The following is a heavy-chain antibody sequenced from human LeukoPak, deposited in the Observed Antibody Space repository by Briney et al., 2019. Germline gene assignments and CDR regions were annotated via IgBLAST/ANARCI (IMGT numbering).Heavy chain of an antibody. CDR2: ISYDGSNK. CDR3: ARSGGPYYCGSGSYYNVAY. CDR1: GFTFSSYA. V-gene: IGHV3-30-3*01. J-gene: IGHJ4*02. Sequence: GGSLRLSCAASGFTFSSYAMHWVRQAPGKGLEWVAVISYDGSNKYYADSVKGRFTISRDNSKNTLYLQMNSLRAEDTAVYYCARSGGPYYCGSGSYYNVAYWGQGTLVTVSS. D-gene: IGHD3-10*01.